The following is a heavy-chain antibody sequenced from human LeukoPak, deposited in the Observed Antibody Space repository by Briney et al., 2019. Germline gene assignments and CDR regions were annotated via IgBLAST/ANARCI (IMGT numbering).Heavy chain of an antibody. CDR1: GFTFSSYV. CDR3: AKGGPRIVGATGYFDY. CDR2: ISYDGSNK. J-gene: IGHJ4*02. D-gene: IGHD1-26*01. V-gene: IGHV3-30*18. Sequence: GGSLRLSCAASGFTFSSYVMHWVRQAPGKGLEWVAVISYDGSNKYYADSVKGRFTISRDNSKNTLYLQMNSLRAEDTAVYYCAKGGPRIVGATGYFDYWGQGTLVTVSS.